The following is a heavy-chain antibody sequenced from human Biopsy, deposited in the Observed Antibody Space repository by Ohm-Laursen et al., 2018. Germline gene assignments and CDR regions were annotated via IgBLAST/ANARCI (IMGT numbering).Heavy chain of an antibody. Sequence: RQASGYLFLRYYIPCVRQAPGEGLEWRCRISPRGSDATYAQKFQGRLIMTTDTSTATVYMQLGNLTSEDTAVYFCARDRIELEATPTNAVYYYFGMDVWGQGATVTVS. CDR1: GYLFLRYY. D-gene: IGHD1-26*01. V-gene: IGHV1-46*01. CDR3: ARDRIELEATPTNAVYYYFGMDV. CDR2: ISPRGSDA. J-gene: IGHJ6*02.